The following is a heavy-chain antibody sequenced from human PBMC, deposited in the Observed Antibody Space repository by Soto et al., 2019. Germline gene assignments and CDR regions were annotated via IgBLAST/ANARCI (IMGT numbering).Heavy chain of an antibody. V-gene: IGHV4-39*01. CDR3: ARRLIGGYSYVDI. CDR1: GGSISSSSYY. J-gene: IGHJ3*02. D-gene: IGHD5-18*01. CDR2: IYYSGST. Sequence: PSETLSLTCTVSGGSISSSSYYWGWIRQPPGKGLEWIGSIYYSGSTYYNPSLKSRVTISVDTSKNQFSLKLSSVTAADTAVYYCARRLIGGYSYVDIWGQGTMVPV.